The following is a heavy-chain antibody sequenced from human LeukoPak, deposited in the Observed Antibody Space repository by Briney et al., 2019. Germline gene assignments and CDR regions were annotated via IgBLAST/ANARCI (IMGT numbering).Heavy chain of an antibody. CDR1: GGTFSSYA. D-gene: IGHD6-13*01. Sequence: ASVKVSCKASGGTFSSYAISWVRQAPGQGLEWMGGIIPIFGTANYAQTFQGRVTITADESTSTAYMELSSLRSEDTAVYYCARDLRVSSSWFSDAFDIWGQGTMVTVSS. CDR3: ARDLRVSSSWFSDAFDI. V-gene: IGHV1-69*13. CDR2: IIPIFGTA. J-gene: IGHJ3*02.